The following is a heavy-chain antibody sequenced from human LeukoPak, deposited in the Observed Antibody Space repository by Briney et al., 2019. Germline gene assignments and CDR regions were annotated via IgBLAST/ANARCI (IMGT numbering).Heavy chain of an antibody. CDR1: GYTFTGYY. Sequence: ASVKVSCKASGYTFTGYYMHWVRQAPGQGLEWMGWINPNSGGTNYAQQFQGRVTMTRDTSISTAYMELSRLRSDDTPVYYCARGNAWGNYDKNTPTDYWGQGTLVTVSS. V-gene: IGHV1-2*02. CDR2: INPNSGGT. J-gene: IGHJ4*02. CDR3: ARGNAWGNYDKNTPTDY. D-gene: IGHD4-11*01.